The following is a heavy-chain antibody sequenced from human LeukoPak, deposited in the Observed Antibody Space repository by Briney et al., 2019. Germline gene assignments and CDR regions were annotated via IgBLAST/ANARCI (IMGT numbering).Heavy chain of an antibody. CDR3: ARAGSYSYGVLFDY. V-gene: IGHV3-48*03. CDR2: ISSSGSTI. Sequence: PGGSLRLSCAASGFTSSSYEMNWVRQAPGKGLEWVSYISSSGSTIYYADSVKGRFTISRDNAKNSLYLQMSSLRAEDTAVYYCARAGSYSYGVLFDYWGQGILVTVSS. CDR1: GFTSSSYE. J-gene: IGHJ4*02. D-gene: IGHD5-18*01.